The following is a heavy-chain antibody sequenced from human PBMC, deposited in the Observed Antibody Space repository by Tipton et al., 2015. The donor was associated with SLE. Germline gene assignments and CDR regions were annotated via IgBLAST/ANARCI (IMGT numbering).Heavy chain of an antibody. CDR2: ISRSSSYI. Sequence: SLRLSCAASGFTFSSYSMNWVRQAPGKGLEWVSSISRSSSYIYYADSVKGRFTISRDNSKNTLYLQMNSLRAEDTAVYYCAREPLPLEWLIYVGHLDYWGQGTLVTVSS. D-gene: IGHD3-3*01. CDR3: AREPLPLEWLIYVGHLDY. J-gene: IGHJ4*02. CDR1: GFTFSSYS. V-gene: IGHV3-21*01.